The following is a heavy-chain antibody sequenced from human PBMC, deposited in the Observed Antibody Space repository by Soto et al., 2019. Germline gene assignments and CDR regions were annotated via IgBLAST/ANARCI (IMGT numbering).Heavy chain of an antibody. CDR3: AKQQGPGTPYYYAMDV. V-gene: IGHV3-23*01. CDR1: GFTFSSYA. D-gene: IGHD2-15*01. Sequence: EVQLLESGGGLVQPGGSLRLSCAASGFTFSSYAMTWVRQTPVKGLEWVSVVRGNGDITYYADSVKGRFTISRDNSKNTLYLQMNSLRAEDTAVYFCAKQQGPGTPYYYAMDVWGQGTTVTVSS. J-gene: IGHJ6*02. CDR2: VRGNGDIT.